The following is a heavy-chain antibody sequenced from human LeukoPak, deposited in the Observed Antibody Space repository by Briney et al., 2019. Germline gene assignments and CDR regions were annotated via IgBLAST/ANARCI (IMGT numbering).Heavy chain of an antibody. CDR3: AKVYDYVWGSYRDFDY. CDR2: ISGSGGST. CDR1: GFTFSSCA. J-gene: IGHJ4*02. Sequence: GASLRLSCAASGFTFSSCAMSWVRQAPGKGLEWVSAISGSGGSTYYADSVKGRFTISRDNSKNTLYLQMNSLRAEDTAVYYCAKVYDYVWGSYRDFDYWGQGTLVTVSS. D-gene: IGHD3-16*02. V-gene: IGHV3-23*01.